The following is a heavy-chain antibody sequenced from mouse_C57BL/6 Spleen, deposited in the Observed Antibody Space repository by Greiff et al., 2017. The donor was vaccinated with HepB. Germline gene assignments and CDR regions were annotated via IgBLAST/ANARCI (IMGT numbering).Heavy chain of an antibody. V-gene: IGHV1-82*01. Sequence: VQLQQSGPELVKPGASVKISCKASGYAFSSSWMNWVKQRPGKGLEWIGRIYPGDGDTNYNGKFKGKATLTADKSSSTAYMQLSSLTSADSAVYFCARRGYYGSPFDYWGQGTTLTVSS. CDR2: IYPGDGDT. D-gene: IGHD1-1*01. CDR3: ARRGYYGSPFDY. J-gene: IGHJ2*01. CDR1: GYAFSSSW.